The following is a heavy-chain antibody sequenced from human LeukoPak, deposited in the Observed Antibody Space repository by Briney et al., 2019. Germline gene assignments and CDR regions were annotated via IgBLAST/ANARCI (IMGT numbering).Heavy chain of an antibody. V-gene: IGHV4-34*01. CDR2: INHSGST. Sequence: SETLSLTCAVYGGSFSGYYWSWIRQPPGKGLEWIGEINHSGSTNYNPSLKSRVTISVDTSKNQFSLKLTSVTAADTAVYDCARGAVGATAVPFDPWGQETLVTVSS. CDR3: ARGAVGATAVPFDP. J-gene: IGHJ5*02. CDR1: GGSFSGYY. D-gene: IGHD1-26*01.